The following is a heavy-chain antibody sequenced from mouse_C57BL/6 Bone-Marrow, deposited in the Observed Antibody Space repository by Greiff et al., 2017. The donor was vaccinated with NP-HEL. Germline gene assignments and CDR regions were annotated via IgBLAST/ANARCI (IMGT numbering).Heavy chain of an antibody. J-gene: IGHJ2*01. D-gene: IGHD1-1*01. Sequence: EVKLMESGGGLVQPKGSLKLSCAASGFSFNTYAMNWVRQAQGKGLEWVARIRSKSNNYATYYADSVKDRFTISRDDSKSMLYLQMNNLKTEDTAMYYCVSDYYGSSYVDYWGQGTTLTVSS. CDR2: IRSKSNNYAT. CDR3: VSDYYGSSYVDY. V-gene: IGHV10-1*01. CDR1: GFSFNTYA.